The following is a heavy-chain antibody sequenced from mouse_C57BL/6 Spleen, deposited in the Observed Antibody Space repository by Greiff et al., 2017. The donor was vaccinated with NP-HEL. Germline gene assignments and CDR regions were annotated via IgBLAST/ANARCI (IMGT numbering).Heavy chain of an antibody. Sequence: DVKLQESGPELVKPGASVKIPCKASGYTFTDYNMDWVKQSHGKSLEWIGDINPNNGGTIYNQKFKGKATLTVDKSSSTAYMELRSLTSEDTAVYYCARAGGDYDENFDYWGQGTTLTVSS. CDR2: INPNNGGT. CDR1: GYTFTDYN. CDR3: ARAGGDYDENFDY. J-gene: IGHJ2*01. D-gene: IGHD2-4*01. V-gene: IGHV1-18*01.